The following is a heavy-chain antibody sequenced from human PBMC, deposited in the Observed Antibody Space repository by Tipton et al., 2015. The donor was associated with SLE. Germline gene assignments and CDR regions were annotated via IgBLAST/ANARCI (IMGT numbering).Heavy chain of an antibody. CDR2: INHSGST. Sequence: TLSLTCVVYGGSFSGYFWSWIRQPPGRGLEWIGEINHSGSTNHNSSLKSRVILSVDTSKSQFSLKLSSVTAADTAVYYCATLDYCTEGVCFTGLDHWGQGALVTVSS. CDR1: GGSFSGYF. CDR3: ATLDYCTEGVCFTGLDH. V-gene: IGHV4-34*01. J-gene: IGHJ4*02. D-gene: IGHD2-8*01.